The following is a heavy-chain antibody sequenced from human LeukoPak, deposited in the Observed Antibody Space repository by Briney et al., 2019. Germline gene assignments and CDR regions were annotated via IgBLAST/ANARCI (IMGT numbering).Heavy chain of an antibody. CDR2: ISYDANIGSNK. D-gene: IGHD3-3*01. Sequence: GRSLRLSCAASGFTFSSYGMHWVRQAPGKGLEWVALISYDANIGSNKYYADSVKGRFTISRDNSKNTLYLQMNSLRAEDTAVYYCARDGGYDFWSGYYQDYWGQGTLVTVSS. CDR1: GFTFSSYG. CDR3: ARDGGYDFWSGYYQDY. V-gene: IGHV3-30*19. J-gene: IGHJ4*02.